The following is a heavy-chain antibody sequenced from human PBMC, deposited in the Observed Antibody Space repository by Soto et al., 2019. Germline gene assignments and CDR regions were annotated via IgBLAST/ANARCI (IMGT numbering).Heavy chain of an antibody. Sequence: GGSLRLSCAASGFTFDDYAMHWVRQAPGKGLEWVSGISWNSGSIGYADSVKGRFTISRDNAKNSLYLQMNSLRAEDTALYYCAKGALFDIWGQGTIVTVSS. V-gene: IGHV3-9*01. CDR3: AKGALFDI. CDR2: ISWNSGSI. CDR1: GFTFDDYA. J-gene: IGHJ3*02.